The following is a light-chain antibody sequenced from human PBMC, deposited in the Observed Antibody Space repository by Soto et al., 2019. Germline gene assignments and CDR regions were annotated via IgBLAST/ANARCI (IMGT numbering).Light chain of an antibody. J-gene: IGKJ5*01. CDR2: DAY. CDR3: QQSSQWPPIT. Sequence: FVLTQSPATLSLSPGERATLSCRASQSVGKYLAWYQQKPGQAPRLLIYDAYNRATGIPARFSGSRSGTDFTLTISSLQPEDYAVYYCQQSSQWPPITFGQGTRLEIK. CDR1: QSVGKY. V-gene: IGKV3-11*01.